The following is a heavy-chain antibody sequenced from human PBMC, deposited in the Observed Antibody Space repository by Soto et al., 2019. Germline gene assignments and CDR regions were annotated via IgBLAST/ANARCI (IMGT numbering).Heavy chain of an antibody. Sequence: GPSLKVTSKGSGYRSTSSWVGWVRQMPGKGLEWMGRIDPSDSYTNSSPSFQGHVTISADKSISTAYLQWSSLKASDTAMFYCASIAAARPLGDYWGQGTLVTDSS. CDR2: IDPSDSYT. D-gene: IGHD6-13*01. CDR3: ASIAAARPLGDY. CDR1: GYRSTSSW. V-gene: IGHV5-10-1*01. J-gene: IGHJ4*02.